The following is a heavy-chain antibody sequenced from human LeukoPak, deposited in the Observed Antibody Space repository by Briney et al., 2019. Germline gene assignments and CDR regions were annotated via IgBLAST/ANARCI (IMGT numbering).Heavy chain of an antibody. J-gene: IGHJ4*02. CDR2: IYYSGST. V-gene: IGHV4-59*02. D-gene: IGHD2-15*01. Sequence: KPSETLSLTCSVSGGSVSSYYWSWIRQPPGKGLEWIGYIYYSGSTKYNPSLRSRVTISLDTSNNQFSLNLSPVTAADTAVYYCAREGYAGSWRFWGQGTLVTVSS. CDR1: GGSVSSYY. CDR3: AREGYAGSWRF.